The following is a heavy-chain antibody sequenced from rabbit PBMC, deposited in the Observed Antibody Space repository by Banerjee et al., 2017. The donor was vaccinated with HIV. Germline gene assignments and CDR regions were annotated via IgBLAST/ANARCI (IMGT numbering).Heavy chain of an antibody. D-gene: IGHD6-1*01. CDR2: IYSTSGTT. CDR3: ASDIYGYGAFNL. Sequence: QSLEESGGGLVQPEGSLTLTCTASGFSFSSSYYMRWVRQAPGKGLEWIASIYSTSGTTYYATWAKGRFTISKTSSTTVTLQMTSLTAADTATYFCASDIYGYGAFNLWGQGTLVTVS. CDR1: GFSFSSSYY. V-gene: IGHV1S40*01. J-gene: IGHJ4*01.